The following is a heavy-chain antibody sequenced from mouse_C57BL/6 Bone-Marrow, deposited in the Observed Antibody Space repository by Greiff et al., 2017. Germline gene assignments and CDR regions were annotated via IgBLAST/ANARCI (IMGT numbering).Heavy chain of an antibody. Sequence: QVQLQQPGAELVKPGASVKLSCKASGYTFTSYWMHWVKQRPGRGLEWIGRIDPNSGGTKYNEKFKSKATLTVDKPSSTAYMQLISLTSEDSAVYYCARGDYYGSSDWYFDVWGTGTTVTVSS. V-gene: IGHV1-72*01. J-gene: IGHJ1*03. CDR3: ARGDYYGSSDWYFDV. D-gene: IGHD1-1*01. CDR1: GYTFTSYW. CDR2: IDPNSGGT.